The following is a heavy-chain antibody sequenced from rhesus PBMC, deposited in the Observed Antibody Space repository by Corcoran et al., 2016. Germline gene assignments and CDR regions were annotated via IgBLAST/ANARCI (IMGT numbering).Heavy chain of an antibody. Sequence: QVQLQESGPGLVKPSETLSLTCAVSGGSVSSSNWWSWIRQPPGKGLEWIGFISGSSGSTYYNPSLNGRVTISTDTSKNQFSLKLSSVAAADTAVYYCARGWNGFDYWGQGVLVTVSS. CDR2: ISGSSGST. V-gene: IGHV4-65*01. J-gene: IGHJ4*01. CDR3: ARGWNGFDY. D-gene: IGHD1-32*01. CDR1: GGSVSSSNW.